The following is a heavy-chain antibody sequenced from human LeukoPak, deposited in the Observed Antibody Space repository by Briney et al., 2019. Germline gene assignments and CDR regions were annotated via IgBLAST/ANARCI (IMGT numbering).Heavy chain of an antibody. CDR2: INPNSGGT. V-gene: IGHV1-2*02. CDR3: AKDVDHGDYSAGFDY. D-gene: IGHD4-17*01. Sequence: ASVKVSCKASGYTFTGYYMHWVRQAPGQGLEWMGWINPNSGGTNYAQKFQGRVTMTRDTSISTAYMELSRLRSDDTAVYYCAKDVDHGDYSAGFDYWGQGTLVTVSS. J-gene: IGHJ4*02. CDR1: GYTFTGYY.